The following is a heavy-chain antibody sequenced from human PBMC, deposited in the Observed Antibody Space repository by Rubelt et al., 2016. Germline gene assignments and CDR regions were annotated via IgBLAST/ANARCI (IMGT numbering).Heavy chain of an antibody. V-gene: IGHV1-8*01. CDR2: MNPNSGNT. CDR3: ARGTELGMTPLDAFDI. J-gene: IGHJ3*02. D-gene: IGHD7-27*01. Sequence: RGLEWMGWMNPNSGNTGYAQKFQGRVTMTRNTSISTAYMELSSLRSEDTAVYYCARGTELGMTPLDAFDIWGQGTMVTVSS.